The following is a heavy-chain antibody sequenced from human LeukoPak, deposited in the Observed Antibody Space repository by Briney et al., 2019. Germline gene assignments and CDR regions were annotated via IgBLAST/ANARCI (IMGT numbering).Heavy chain of an antibody. J-gene: IGHJ4*02. CDR2: LYYSGST. CDR3: ARQAISGYDPPPFDS. D-gene: IGHD5-12*01. Sequence: PSETLSLTCTVSGGSIGSSTYYWGWICQPPGKGLEWIGNLYYSGSTYYNPSLKSRVTISVDTSKNQFSLKLSSVTAADTAVYYCARQAISGYDPPPFDSWGQGTLVTVSS. V-gene: IGHV4-39*01. CDR1: GGSIGSSTYY.